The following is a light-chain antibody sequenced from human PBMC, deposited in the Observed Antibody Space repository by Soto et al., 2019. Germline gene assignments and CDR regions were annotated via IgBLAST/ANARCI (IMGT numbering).Light chain of an antibody. Sequence: IVMTQSPAPLSVSPGERATLSCRASQSVSSRYLAWYQQKPGQAPRLLIYAVSTRATGIPDRFSGSGSGTDFTLTISRLEPEDSALYFCQQYRPSPAISFGQGTRLEI. J-gene: IGKJ5*01. V-gene: IGKV3-20*01. CDR2: AVS. CDR1: QSVSSRY. CDR3: QQYRPSPAIS.